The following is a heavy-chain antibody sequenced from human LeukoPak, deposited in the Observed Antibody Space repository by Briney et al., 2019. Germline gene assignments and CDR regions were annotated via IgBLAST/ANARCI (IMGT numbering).Heavy chain of an antibody. V-gene: IGHV1-46*01. D-gene: IGHD2-2*01. Sequence: ASVKVSCKASGYTFTSYYIHWVRQAPGQGLEWMGIINPSGGSTKYAPKFQGRVTLTRDTSTSTVYMELSSLRSEDTAVYYCARGPSSLPNIVVVPAAHYFDYWGQGTLVTVSS. CDR3: ARGPSSLPNIVVVPAAHYFDY. CDR2: INPSGGST. J-gene: IGHJ4*02. CDR1: GYTFTSYY.